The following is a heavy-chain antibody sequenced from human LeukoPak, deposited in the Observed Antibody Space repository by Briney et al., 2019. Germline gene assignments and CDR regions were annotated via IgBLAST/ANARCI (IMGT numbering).Heavy chain of an antibody. CDR1: GGSISSYY. V-gene: IGHV4-59*05. D-gene: IGHD6-6*01. Sequence: SETLSLTCTVSGGSISSYYWSWIRQPPGKGLEWIGSIYYSGSTYYNPSLKSGVTISVDTPKNQFSLKLSSVTAADTAVYSWAGRGGGYSSSLSTHFDYWGQGTLVTVSS. J-gene: IGHJ4*02. CDR2: IYYSGST. CDR3: AGRGGGYSSSLSTHFDY.